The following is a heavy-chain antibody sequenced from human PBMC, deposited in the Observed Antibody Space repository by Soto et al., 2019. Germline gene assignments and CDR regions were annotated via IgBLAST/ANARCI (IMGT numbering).Heavy chain of an antibody. CDR1: GFTFSSHV. J-gene: IGHJ4*02. Sequence: PGGSLRLSCAASGFTFSSHVMNWVRQAPGKGLEWVAAISGGGGTTYYGDSVEGRFTMSRDNSKNTLYLQMNSLRAEDTAVYYCTSGTSGSSGTLYWGQGTLVTVPS. D-gene: IGHD3-22*01. CDR3: TSGTSGSSGTLY. CDR2: ISGGGGTT. V-gene: IGHV3-23*01.